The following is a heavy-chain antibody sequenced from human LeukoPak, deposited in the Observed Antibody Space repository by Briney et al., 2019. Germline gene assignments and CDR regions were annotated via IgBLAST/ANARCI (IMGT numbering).Heavy chain of an antibody. D-gene: IGHD3-3*01. Sequence: PSETLSLTCTVSGGSISSGSYYWSWIRQPAGKGLEWIGRIYTSGSTNYNPSLKSRVTISVDTSKNQFSLKLSSVTAADTAVYYCARDPHDFWSGYDFGAFDIWGQGTMVTVSS. V-gene: IGHV4-61*02. CDR1: GGSISSGSYY. CDR2: IYTSGST. J-gene: IGHJ3*02. CDR3: ARDPHDFWSGYDFGAFDI.